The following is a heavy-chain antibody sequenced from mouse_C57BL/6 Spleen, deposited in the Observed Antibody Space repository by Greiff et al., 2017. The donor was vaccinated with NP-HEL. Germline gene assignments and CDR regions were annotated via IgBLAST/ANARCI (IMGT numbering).Heavy chain of an antibody. D-gene: IGHD1-1*01. Sequence: VQLQQSGAELVRPGTSVKVSCKASGYAFTNYLIEWVKQRPGQGLEWIGVINPGSGGTNYNEKFKGKATLTADKSSSTAYMQLSSLTSEDSAVYFCARRGEKRTVAPFDYWGQGTTLTVSS. V-gene: IGHV1-54*01. CDR1: GYAFTNYL. CDR3: ARRGEKRTVAPFDY. J-gene: IGHJ2*01. CDR2: INPGSGGT.